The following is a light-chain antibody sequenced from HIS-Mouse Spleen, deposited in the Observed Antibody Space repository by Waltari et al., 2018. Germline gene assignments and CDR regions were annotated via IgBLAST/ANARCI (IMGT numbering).Light chain of an antibody. Sequence: QSALTQPRSVSGSPGQSVTISCPGTSTSVGGYNYVSWYQQHPGKAPKLMIYDVSKRPSGVPDRFSGSKSGNTASLTISGLQAEDEADYYCCSYAGSYTLVFGGGTKLTVL. CDR1: STSVGGYNY. V-gene: IGLV2-11*01. CDR2: DVS. CDR3: CSYAGSYTLV. J-gene: IGLJ2*01.